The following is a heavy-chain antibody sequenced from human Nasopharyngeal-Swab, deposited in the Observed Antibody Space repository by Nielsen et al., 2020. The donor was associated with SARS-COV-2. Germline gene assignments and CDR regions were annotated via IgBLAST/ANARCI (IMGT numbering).Heavy chain of an antibody. CDR3: ARDGLGESPYHYYYGMDV. Sequence: GESLKISCAASGFTFSNYSMNWVRQAPGKGLEWVSSISSSTSYIYYADSVKGRFTISRDNAKNSLYLQMNSLRAEDTAVYYCARDGLGESPYHYYYGMDVWGQGTTVTVSS. D-gene: IGHD3-10*01. J-gene: IGHJ6*02. V-gene: IGHV3-21*01. CDR1: GFTFSNYS. CDR2: ISSSTSYI.